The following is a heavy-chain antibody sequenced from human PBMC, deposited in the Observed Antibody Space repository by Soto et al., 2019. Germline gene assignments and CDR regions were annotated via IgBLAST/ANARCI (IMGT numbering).Heavy chain of an antibody. CDR2: IYHSGST. J-gene: IGHJ4*02. Sequence: QLQLQESGSGLVKPSQTLSLTCAVSGGSISSGGYSWGWIRQPPGKGLEWIGYIYHSGSTYYNTSLKRRVTMSVDRSKKQFSLKLSSVTAADTVVDFCARVTDYWGQGTLVTVSS. V-gene: IGHV4-30-2*01. CDR3: ARVTDY. CDR1: GGSISSGGYS.